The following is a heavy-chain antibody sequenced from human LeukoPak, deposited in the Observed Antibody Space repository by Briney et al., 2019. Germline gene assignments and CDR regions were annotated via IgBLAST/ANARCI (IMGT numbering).Heavy chain of an antibody. V-gene: IGHV3-23*01. CDR3: AKDLYCSTTSCYYTNPVA. Sequence: GGSLILSCAASRFTFSNYAMSWVRQAPGKGLEWVTAISTTGDNTYYADSVKGRFTISRDNSKNTLYLQMNTLRAEDTAVYYCAKDLYCSTTSCYYTNPVAWGQGTLVTVSS. D-gene: IGHD2-2*01. J-gene: IGHJ5*02. CDR1: RFTFSNYA. CDR2: ISTTGDNT.